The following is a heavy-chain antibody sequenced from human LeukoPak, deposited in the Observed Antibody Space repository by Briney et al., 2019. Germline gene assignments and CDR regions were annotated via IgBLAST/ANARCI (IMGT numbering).Heavy chain of an antibody. J-gene: IGHJ4*02. Sequence: GGSLRLSCAASGFTFSSYSMNWVRQAPGKGLEWVSGISGSGGSTYFADSVKGRFTISRDNSKNTLYLQMNSLSAEDAGAYYCARRAGAYSQPYDYWGQGTLVTVSS. V-gene: IGHV3-23*01. CDR1: GFTFSSYS. D-gene: IGHD4/OR15-4a*01. CDR3: ARRAGAYSQPYDY. CDR2: ISGSGGST.